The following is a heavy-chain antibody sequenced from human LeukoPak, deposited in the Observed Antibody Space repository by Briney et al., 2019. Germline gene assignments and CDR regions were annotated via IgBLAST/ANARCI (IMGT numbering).Heavy chain of an antibody. Sequence: GGSLRLSCAASGFTLSDYYMSWIRQAPGKGLEWVSYISSSGTSIYHADSVKGRFTISRDNAKNSVYLQMNSLRAEDTAVYYCARGRVEYNYDSTAGDYWGQGTLVTVSS. V-gene: IGHV3-11*01. CDR1: GFTLSDYY. CDR3: ARGRVEYNYDSTAGDY. J-gene: IGHJ4*02. D-gene: IGHD3-22*01. CDR2: ISSSGTSI.